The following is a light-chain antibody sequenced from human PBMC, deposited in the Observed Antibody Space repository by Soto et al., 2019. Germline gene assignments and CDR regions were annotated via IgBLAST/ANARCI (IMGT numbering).Light chain of an antibody. CDR1: SSDIGGYKY. CDR2: EVS. V-gene: IGLV2-14*01. CDR3: SSYTSSSTLVV. J-gene: IGLJ2*01. Sequence: QSALTQPASVSGSPGQSITISCTGTSSDIGGYKYVSWYQHHPGKVPQLIIYEVSNRPSGVSNRFSGSKSGNTASLTISGLQAEDEADYYCSSYTSSSTLVVFGGGTKLTVL.